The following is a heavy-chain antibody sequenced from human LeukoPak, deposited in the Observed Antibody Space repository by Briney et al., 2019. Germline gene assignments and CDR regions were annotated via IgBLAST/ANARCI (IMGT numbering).Heavy chain of an antibody. CDR3: ARARLGEETFDY. CDR2: TRNKANSYTT. Sequence: PGGSLRLSCAASGFTFSDHYMDWVRQAPGKGLEWVGRTRNKANSYTTEYAASVKGRFTISRDDSKNSLYLQMNSLKTENTAVYYCARARLGEETFDYWGQGTLVTVSS. CDR1: GFTFSDHY. V-gene: IGHV3-72*01. J-gene: IGHJ4*02. D-gene: IGHD3-10*01.